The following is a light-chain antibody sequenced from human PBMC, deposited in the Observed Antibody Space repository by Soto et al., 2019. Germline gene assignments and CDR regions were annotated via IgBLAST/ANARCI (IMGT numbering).Light chain of an antibody. CDR2: WAS. CDR1: QSVLYSSNNKNY. CDR3: QQYIRIPPLT. V-gene: IGKV4-1*01. Sequence: DIVMTQSPDSLAVSLGERATINCKSSQSVLYSSNNKNYLAWYQKKPGQPPKLLIYWASTRESGVPDRFSCSGSGTDYTLIISSLQAEDVAVYYCQQYIRIPPLTFGGGTNVEIK. J-gene: IGKJ4*01.